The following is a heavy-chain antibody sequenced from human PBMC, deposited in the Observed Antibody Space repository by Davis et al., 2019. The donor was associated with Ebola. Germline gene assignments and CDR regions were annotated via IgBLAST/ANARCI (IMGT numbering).Heavy chain of an antibody. J-gene: IGHJ4*02. CDR3: VSLLH. CDR2: ISYSGATR. V-gene: IGHV3-11*01. Sequence: GESLKISCAASGFTFSDNYMTWIRQAPGKGLEWVAYISYSGATRYYADSVKGRFTISRDNDKNSLHLQMNSLRVEDTAMYYCVSLLHWGQGARVTVSS. CDR1: GFTFSDNY.